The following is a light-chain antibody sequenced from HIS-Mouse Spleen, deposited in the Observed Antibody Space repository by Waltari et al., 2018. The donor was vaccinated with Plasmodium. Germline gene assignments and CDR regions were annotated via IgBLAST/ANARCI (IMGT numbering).Light chain of an antibody. CDR3: QQYDNLPLT. CDR2: DAS. J-gene: IGKJ4*01. Sequence: DIQMTQSPSSLSASVGDSVTITCQASQDISNYLNWYQQKPGKAPKLLIYDASNLETGVPSRFSGSGSETDFTFTISSLQPEDIATYYCQQYDNLPLTFGGGTKVEIK. CDR1: QDISNY. V-gene: IGKV1-33*01.